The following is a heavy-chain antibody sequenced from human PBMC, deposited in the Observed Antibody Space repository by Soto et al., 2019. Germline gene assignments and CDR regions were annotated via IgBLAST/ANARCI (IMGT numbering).Heavy chain of an antibody. D-gene: IGHD3-10*01. Sequence: LSLTCAVSGGSIASGNSYSWSWIRQPPGKGLEWIGSISHTGSTSYNPSLKSRLTMSVDKSKNQFSLRLSSVTAADMAVYYCARAVAPYFGTWFDPWGQGIPVTVSS. CDR1: GGSIASGNSYS. V-gene: IGHV4-30-2*01. CDR3: ARAVAPYFGTWFDP. J-gene: IGHJ5*02. CDR2: ISHTGST.